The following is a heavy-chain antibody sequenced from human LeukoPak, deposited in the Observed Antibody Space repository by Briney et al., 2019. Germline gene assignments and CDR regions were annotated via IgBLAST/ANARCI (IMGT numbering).Heavy chain of an antibody. CDR2: LYTDGST. V-gene: IGHV3-53*05. CDR3: TDAVAG. J-gene: IGHJ4*02. Sequence: PGGSLRLSCAASGFSVGNNYVTWVRQPPGKGLEWVSVLYTDGSTYYADSVKGRFIISRDSSENTQYLQMNSLRAEDTAGYYCTDAVAGWGEGTLVSVSS. D-gene: IGHD4-23*01. CDR1: GFSVGNNY.